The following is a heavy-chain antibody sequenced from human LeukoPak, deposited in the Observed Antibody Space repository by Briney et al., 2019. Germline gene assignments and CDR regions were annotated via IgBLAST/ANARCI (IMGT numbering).Heavy chain of an antibody. D-gene: IGHD4-23*01. CDR2: IIPILGIA. V-gene: IGHV1-69*04. J-gene: IGHJ3*02. CDR3: ARDLTTVVTSGEEYAFDI. CDR1: GDTFRRYS. Sequence: SVKVSCKASGDTFRRYSISWVRQAPGQGLEWMGRIIPILGIANYAQKFQGRVTITADKSTSTAYMELSSLRSEDTAVYYCARDLTTVVTSGEEYAFDIWGQGTMVTVSS.